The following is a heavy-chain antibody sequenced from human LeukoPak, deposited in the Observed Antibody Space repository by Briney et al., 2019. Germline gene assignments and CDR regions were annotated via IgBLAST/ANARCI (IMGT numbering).Heavy chain of an antibody. D-gene: IGHD6-13*01. CDR3: ARNRRSIAAAGKAFDI. CDR1: GYSFTSYW. CDR2: IYPGDSDT. Sequence: GESLKISCKGSGYSFTSYWIGWVRQMPGKGLKWMGIIYPGDSDTRYSPSFQGQVTISADKSISTAYLQWSSLKASDTAMYYCARNRRSIAAAGKAFDIWGQGTMVTVPS. V-gene: IGHV5-51*01. J-gene: IGHJ3*02.